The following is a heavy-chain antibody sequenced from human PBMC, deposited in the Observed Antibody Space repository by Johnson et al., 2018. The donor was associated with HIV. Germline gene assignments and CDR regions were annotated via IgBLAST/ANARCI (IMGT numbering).Heavy chain of an antibody. Sequence: QVQLVESGGGVVLPGTSLRLSCEASGFNFRSYGMHWVRLAPGQGLEWVAGISYDGSKIDYIESVKGHFTISRDNSKNRVFLEINSLRGEDTALYYCAKSGDNGAFDLWGQGTTVTVSS. D-gene: IGHD3-10*01. J-gene: IGHJ3*01. V-gene: IGHV3-33*06. CDR1: GFNFRSYG. CDR3: AKSGDNGAFDL. CDR2: ISYDGSKI.